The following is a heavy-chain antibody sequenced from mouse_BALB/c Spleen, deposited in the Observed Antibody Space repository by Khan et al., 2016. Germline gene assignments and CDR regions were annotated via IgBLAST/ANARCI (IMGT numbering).Heavy chain of an antibody. CDR3: ARKGGRNSYARDY. J-gene: IGHJ4*01. CDR2: ISSCSSNI. CDR1: GFTFSSFG. V-gene: IGHV5-17*02. Sequence: EVELVESGGGLVQPGGSRKLSCAASGFTFSSFGMHWVRQAPEKGLEWVAYISSCSSNIYYADTVKGRFPISRDNPKNTLFPQMTSSRSEDSAMYYCARKGGRNSYARDYGGQGTSVTVSS.